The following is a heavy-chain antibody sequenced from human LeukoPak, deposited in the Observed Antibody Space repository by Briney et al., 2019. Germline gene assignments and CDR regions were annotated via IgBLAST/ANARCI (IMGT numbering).Heavy chain of an antibody. J-gene: IGHJ4*02. Sequence: GWSLRLSCAASGFTFNSYAMSWVRQAPWERLQWVSGISDSGGNTYYADSVRGRFTLSRDNSKNTLYLQMNSLRAEDTAVYYCARHRSSWLIDYWGQGTLVTVSS. D-gene: IGHD6-6*01. V-gene: IGHV3-23*01. CDR1: GFTFNSYA. CDR2: ISDSGGNT. CDR3: ARHRSSWLIDY.